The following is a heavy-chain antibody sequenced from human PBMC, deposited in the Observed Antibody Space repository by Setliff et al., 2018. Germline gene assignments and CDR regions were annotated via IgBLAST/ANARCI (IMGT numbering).Heavy chain of an antibody. CDR2: IDTSGST. V-gene: IGHV4-4*08. CDR1: GGSINNYY. D-gene: IGHD5-12*01. Sequence: ETLSLTCTVSGGSINNYYWSWIRQSPGKGLEWIGYIDTSGSTDYNPSLKSRVTISVDTSKNQLSLKLSSVTAADTAVYYCARRDIVAQTSYDFWGMTDYWGQGTLVTVS. J-gene: IGHJ4*02. CDR3: ARRDIVAQTSYDFWGMTDY.